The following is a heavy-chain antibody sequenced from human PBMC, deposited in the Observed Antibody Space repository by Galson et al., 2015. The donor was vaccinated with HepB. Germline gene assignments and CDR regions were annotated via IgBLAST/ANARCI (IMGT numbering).Heavy chain of an antibody. CDR3: ARLNVVVVAASSVNDYYYYGMDV. V-gene: IGHV5-51*03. CDR2: IYPGDSDT. D-gene: IGHD2-15*01. J-gene: IGHJ6*02. CDR1: GYSFTSYW. Sequence: QSGAEVKKPGESLKISCKGSGYSFTSYWIGWARQMPGKGLEWMGIIYPGDSDTRYSPSFQGQVTISADKSISTAYLQWSSLKASDTAMYYCARLNVVVVAASSVNDYYYYGMDVWGQGTTVT.